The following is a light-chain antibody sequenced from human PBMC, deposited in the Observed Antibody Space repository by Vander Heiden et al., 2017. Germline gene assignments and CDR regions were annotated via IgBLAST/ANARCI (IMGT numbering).Light chain of an antibody. Sequence: DVQMTQSPPTLSAAVGDRVTITCRASQSISSWLAWYQQKPGKAPKLLIYKASTLHSGVPSRFSGRGSGTEFTLTISSLQPDDFATYYCQQYNNYRTFGQGTKVEIK. V-gene: IGKV1-5*03. CDR1: QSISSW. J-gene: IGKJ1*01. CDR2: KAS. CDR3: QQYNNYRT.